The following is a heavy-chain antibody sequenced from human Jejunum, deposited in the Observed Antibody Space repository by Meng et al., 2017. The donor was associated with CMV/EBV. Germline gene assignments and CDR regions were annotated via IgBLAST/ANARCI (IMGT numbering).Heavy chain of an antibody. Sequence: SLTCAAQGGSFSGYYYSWIRQAPGKGLEWIGQINHSGGTNYNPSLKSRVSISRDTSKNQFSLRLTSLTAADTAVYYCAGGYNMNFWGQGALVTVSS. CDR1: GGSFSGYY. V-gene: IGHV4-34*01. CDR2: INHSGGT. D-gene: IGHD1-14*01. CDR3: AGGYNMNF. J-gene: IGHJ4*02.